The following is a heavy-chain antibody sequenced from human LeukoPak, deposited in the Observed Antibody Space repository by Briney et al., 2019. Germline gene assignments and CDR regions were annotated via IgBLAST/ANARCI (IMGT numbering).Heavy chain of an antibody. CDR1: GGTFSSYA. Sequence: SVKVSCKASGGTFSSYAISWVRQAPGQGLEWMGGIIPIFGTANYAQKFQGRVTITADESTSTAYMELSSLRSEDTAVYYCATRSGSLPYYFDYWGQGTLVTVSS. CDR2: IIPIFGTA. J-gene: IGHJ4*02. CDR3: ATRSGSLPYYFDY. D-gene: IGHD3-10*01. V-gene: IGHV1-69*13.